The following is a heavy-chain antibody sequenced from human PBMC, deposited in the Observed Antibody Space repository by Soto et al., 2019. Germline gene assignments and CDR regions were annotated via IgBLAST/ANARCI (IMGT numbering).Heavy chain of an antibody. Sequence: SETLSLTCTVSGGSISSYYWSWIRQPPGKGLEWIGYIYYSGSTNYNPSLKSRVTISVDTSKNQFSLKLSSVTAADTAVYYCARGPSSSWYGYWGQGTLVTVS. V-gene: IGHV4-59*01. CDR3: ARGPSSSWYGY. D-gene: IGHD6-13*01. CDR1: GGSISSYY. J-gene: IGHJ4*02. CDR2: IYYSGST.